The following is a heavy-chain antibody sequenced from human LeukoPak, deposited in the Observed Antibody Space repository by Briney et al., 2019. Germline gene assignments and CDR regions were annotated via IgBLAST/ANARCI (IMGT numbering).Heavy chain of an antibody. D-gene: IGHD4-17*01. CDR2: INPKSGGT. CDR3: ARVDYDDYLGNFDY. CDR1: GYTLPDYY. J-gene: IGHJ4*02. V-gene: IGHV1-2*02. Sequence: ASVKVSCKASGYTLPDYYIHWVRQAPGQGLECMGWINPKSGGTKYAQKFQDRVTMTRDTSISTAYMELSRLRSDDTAVYYCARVDYDDYLGNFDYWGQGTLVTVSS.